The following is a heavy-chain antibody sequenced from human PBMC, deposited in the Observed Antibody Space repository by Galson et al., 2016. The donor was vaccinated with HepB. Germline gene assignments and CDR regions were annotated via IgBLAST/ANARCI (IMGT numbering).Heavy chain of an antibody. CDR1: GFSFSSHW. V-gene: IGHV3-74*01. CDR2: INSDGSFS. D-gene: IGHD2/OR15-2a*01. CDR3: ARASGVAGSEYYYHLDV. J-gene: IGHJ6*02. Sequence: SLRLSCAASGFSFSSHWMHWVRQAPGKGLMWVARINSDGSFSRFADSVKGRFSISRDNAKNTLHLQMNSLRAEDTALYYCARASGVAGSEYYYHLDVWGLGTTVTVS.